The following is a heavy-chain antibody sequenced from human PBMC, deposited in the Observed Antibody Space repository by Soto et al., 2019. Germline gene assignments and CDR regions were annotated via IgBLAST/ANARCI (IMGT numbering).Heavy chain of an antibody. CDR1: GFTFSSYG. Sequence: QVQLVESGGGVVQPGRSLTLSCAASGFTFSSYGMHWVRQAPGKGLEWVAVIWYDGSNKYYADSVKGRFTISRDNSKNTLYLQMSSLRAEDTAVYYCAREDYGMDVWGQGTTVTVS. V-gene: IGHV3-33*01. CDR2: IWYDGSNK. CDR3: AREDYGMDV. J-gene: IGHJ6*02.